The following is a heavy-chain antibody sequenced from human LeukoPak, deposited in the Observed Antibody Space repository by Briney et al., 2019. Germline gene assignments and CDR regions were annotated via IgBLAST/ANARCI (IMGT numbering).Heavy chain of an antibody. V-gene: IGHV3-48*02. CDR3: ARSVVRGVIALDY. CDR1: GFTFSSYA. D-gene: IGHD3-10*01. J-gene: IGHJ4*02. CDR2: FSSSGTAI. Sequence: GGSLRLSCAASGFTFSSYAMTWVRQAPGKGLEWVSYFSSSGTAIYYADSVKGRFTMFRDSAKNSLYLQMNSLRDEDTAVYYCARSVVRGVIALDYWGQGTLVTVSS.